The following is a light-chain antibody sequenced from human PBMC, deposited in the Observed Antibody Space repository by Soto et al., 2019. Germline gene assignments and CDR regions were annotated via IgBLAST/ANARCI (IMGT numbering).Light chain of an antibody. Sequence: EIVMTQSPATLSVSPGDSVTLSCRASQSLDTKLAWYQQKPGQAPRLVISGASTRATGIPARFSGSGSGTDFALTIDTLQSDDFAIYYCQQHYDWPLTFGPGTKVDLK. CDR1: QSLDTK. J-gene: IGKJ3*01. V-gene: IGKV3D-15*01. CDR3: QQHYDWPLT. CDR2: GAS.